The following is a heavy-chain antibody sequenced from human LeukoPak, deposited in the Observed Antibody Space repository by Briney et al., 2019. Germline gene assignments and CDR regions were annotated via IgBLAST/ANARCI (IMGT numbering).Heavy chain of an antibody. CDR3: ARGVITFGGVNDAFDI. J-gene: IGHJ3*02. Sequence: GGSLRLSCAASGFIFSSYAIHWVRQAPGKGLEYVSAISSNGGSTFYANSVEGRFTISRDNSKNTLYLQMASLRAKDMAVYYCARGVITFGGVNDAFDIGGQGTMVTVSS. CDR2: ISSNGGST. V-gene: IGHV3-64*01. D-gene: IGHD3-16*01. CDR1: GFIFSSYA.